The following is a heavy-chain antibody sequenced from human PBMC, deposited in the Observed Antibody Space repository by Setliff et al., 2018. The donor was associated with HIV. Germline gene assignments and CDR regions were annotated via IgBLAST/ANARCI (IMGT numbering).Heavy chain of an antibody. CDR2: INQSGNT. D-gene: IGHD3-10*01. Sequence: LSLTCAVYGGSLSGYYWSWVRQSPGRGLEWIGEINQSGNTNFNPSLKSRLIISVDTSKSQFSLKLTSVTAADTALYYCAREGGQGYSGSGSFYHRNFDLWGRGTLVTAPQ. J-gene: IGHJ2*01. CDR1: GGSLSGYY. V-gene: IGHV4-34*01. CDR3: AREGGQGYSGSGSFYHRNFDL.